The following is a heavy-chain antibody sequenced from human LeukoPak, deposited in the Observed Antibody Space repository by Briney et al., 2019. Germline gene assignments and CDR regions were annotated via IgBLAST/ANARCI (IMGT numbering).Heavy chain of an antibody. V-gene: IGHV3-74*01. CDR3: AKDQQQLVEYYFDY. CDR1: GFTFSTYW. Sequence: GGSLRLSCAASGFTFSTYWMHWVRQAPGKGLVWVSRITGDGSSTTYADSVKGRFTISRDNSKNTLYLQMNSLRAEDTAVYYCAKDQQQLVEYYFDYWGQGTLVTVSS. D-gene: IGHD6-13*01. CDR2: ITGDGSST. J-gene: IGHJ4*02.